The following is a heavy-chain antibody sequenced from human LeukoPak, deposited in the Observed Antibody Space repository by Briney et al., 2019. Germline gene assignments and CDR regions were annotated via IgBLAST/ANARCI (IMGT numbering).Heavy chain of an antibody. CDR2: VSSNGAKT. Sequence: GSLRLSCAASGFTFSSYAITWVRQAPGKGLEWVSAVSSNGAKTYYADSVKGRFTISRDNSKNTLYLQMNSLRAEDTAVYYCAKDGLRLYFDYWGQGTLVTVSS. CDR3: AKDGLRLYFDY. J-gene: IGHJ4*02. CDR1: GFTFSSYA. V-gene: IGHV3-23*01. D-gene: IGHD3-16*01.